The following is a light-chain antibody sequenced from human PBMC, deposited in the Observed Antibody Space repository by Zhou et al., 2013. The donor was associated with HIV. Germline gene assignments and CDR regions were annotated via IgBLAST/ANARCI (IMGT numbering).Light chain of an antibody. CDR2: LGS. J-gene: IGKJ2*01. Sequence: DIVMTQSPLSLPVTPGEPASISCRSSQSLLHSNGFNYLDWYLQKPGQKPGQSPQVLIYLGSNRASGVPDRFSGSGSGTDFTLKISRVEAEDVGIYYCMQALQTPYTFGQGTKLEIK. CDR3: MQALQTPYT. CDR1: QSLLHSNGFNY. V-gene: IGKV2-28*01.